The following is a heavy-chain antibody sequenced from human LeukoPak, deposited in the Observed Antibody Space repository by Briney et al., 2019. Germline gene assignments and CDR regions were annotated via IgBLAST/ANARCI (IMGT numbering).Heavy chain of an antibody. J-gene: IGHJ4*02. Sequence: PSETLSLTRTVSAGSINSGGYFWTWVRQHPGEGLEWIGYIWNSGNCYYNPSLSSRVIISADSSKSTFSLKLSSVTAADTAVYYCARYHCGSTYCPGVDFYGQGTLVTVSS. CDR1: AGSINSGGYF. CDR2: IWNSGNC. V-gene: IGHV4-31*03. CDR3: ARYHCGSTYCPGVDF. D-gene: IGHD2-2*01.